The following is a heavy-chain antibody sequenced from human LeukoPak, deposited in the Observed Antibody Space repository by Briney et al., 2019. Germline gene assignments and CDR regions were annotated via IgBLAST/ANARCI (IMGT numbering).Heavy chain of an antibody. J-gene: IGHJ4*02. D-gene: IGHD3-10*01. CDR3: ARDRTYYYDSGSDY. CDR1: GSTFTSYG. V-gene: IGHV1-18*04. CDR2: ISAYNGNT. Sequence: ASVKVSCKASGSTFTSYGIIWVRQAPGQGLEWMGWISAYNGNTNYAQKLQGRVTITTDTSTTTAYMELRSLRSDDTAVYYCARDRTYYYDSGSDYWGQGTLVTVSS.